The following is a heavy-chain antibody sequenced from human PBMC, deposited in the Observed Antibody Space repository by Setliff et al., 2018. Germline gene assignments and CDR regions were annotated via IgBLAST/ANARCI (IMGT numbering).Heavy chain of an antibody. V-gene: IGHV4-61*02. Sequence: TLSLTCTVSGGSISSGSYYWSWIRQPAGKGLEWIWRIYTSGSTNYNPSLKSRVTILVGPSKNQFSLRVTSVPAADTAVYYCGGGDTIFVVIINSIVGRNFDYWGQGTLVTVSS. CDR3: GGGDTIFVVIINSIVGRNFDY. D-gene: IGHD3-3*01. J-gene: IGHJ4*02. CDR1: GGSISSGSYY. CDR2: IYTSGST.